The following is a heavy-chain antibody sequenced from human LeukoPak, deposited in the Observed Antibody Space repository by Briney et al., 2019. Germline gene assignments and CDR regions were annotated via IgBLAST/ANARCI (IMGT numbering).Heavy chain of an antibody. V-gene: IGHV3-30*03. CDR3: ASWDSSSADY. Sequence: PGGSLRLSCAASGFTFSSYGMHWVRQAPGKGLEWVAVISYDGSNKYYADSVKGRFTISRDNSKNTLYLQMNSLRAEDTAVYYCASWDSSSADYWGQGTLVTVSS. CDR2: ISYDGSNK. CDR1: GFTFSSYG. D-gene: IGHD6-13*01. J-gene: IGHJ4*02.